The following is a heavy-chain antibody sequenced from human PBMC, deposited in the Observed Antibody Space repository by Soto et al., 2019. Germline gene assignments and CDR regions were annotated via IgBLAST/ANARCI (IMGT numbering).Heavy chain of an antibody. V-gene: IGHV3-23*01. D-gene: IGHD2-2*03. CDR2: ISDSGGST. CDR3: AKLGGGFGYCSSTSCYGFDY. Sequence: PGGSLRLSCAASGFTFSSYAMSWVRQAPGKGLEWVSGISDSGGSTYYADSVKGRFTISRDNSKNTLYLQMNSLRAEDTALYYCAKLGGGFGYCSSTSCYGFDYWGQGNLVTVSS. J-gene: IGHJ4*02. CDR1: GFTFSSYA.